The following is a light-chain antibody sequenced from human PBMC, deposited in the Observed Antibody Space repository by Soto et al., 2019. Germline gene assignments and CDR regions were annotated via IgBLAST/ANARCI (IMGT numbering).Light chain of an antibody. J-gene: IGLJ3*02. CDR2: EVN. V-gene: IGLV2-14*01. Sequence: QSVRTQPASASRSPGQSITISCTGTSTDVGGYNYVSWYQQHPGKAPKLMIYEVNNRPSGVSDRFSGSKSGNTASLTISGLQAEDEADYYCSSYTRSATLGVFGGGTKLTVL. CDR3: SSYTRSATLGV. CDR1: STDVGGYNY.